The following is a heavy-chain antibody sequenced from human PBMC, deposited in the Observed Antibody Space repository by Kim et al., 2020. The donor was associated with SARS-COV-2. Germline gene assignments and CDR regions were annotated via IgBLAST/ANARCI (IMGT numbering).Heavy chain of an antibody. J-gene: IGHJ4*02. CDR3: ARCGSEELRYFDWLLDY. V-gene: IGHV1-69*13. Sequence: SVKVSCKASGGTFSSYAISWVRQAPGQGLEWMGGFIPIFGTANYAQKFQGRVTITADESTSTAYMELSSLRSEDTAVYYCARCGSEELRYFDWLLDYWGQGTLVTVSS. D-gene: IGHD3-9*01. CDR2: FIPIFGTA. CDR1: GGTFSSYA.